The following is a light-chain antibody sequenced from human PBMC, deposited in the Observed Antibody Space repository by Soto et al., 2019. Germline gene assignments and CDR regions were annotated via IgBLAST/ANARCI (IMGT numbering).Light chain of an antibody. CDR2: EVS. CDR1: QSLLHITGETF. V-gene: IGKV2D-29*02. J-gene: IGKJ5*01. CDR3: MQSIQLPPT. Sequence: DVVMTQTPLSLSVAPGQPASISCKYSQSLLHITGETFLFWYLQKPGQSPQLXIYEVSTRVSGVPDRFSGSGSGTDFTLEISRVETDDVGIYYCMQSIQLPPTFGQGTRLEIK.